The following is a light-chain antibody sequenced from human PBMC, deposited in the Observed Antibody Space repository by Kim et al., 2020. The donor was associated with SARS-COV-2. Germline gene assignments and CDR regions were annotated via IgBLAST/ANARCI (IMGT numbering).Light chain of an antibody. J-gene: IGKJ5*01. CDR3: QQYENLPLI. V-gene: IGKV1-33*01. CDR1: QDIHDF. CDR2: DAS. Sequence: DIQISQSPSSLHASIGDTVTITCQASQDIHDFLSWFQQKPGRAPKLLIYDASHLEPGVPSRFSGSGSGTHFIFNISSLQPEDTATYFCQQYENLPLIFGQWTRLEIK.